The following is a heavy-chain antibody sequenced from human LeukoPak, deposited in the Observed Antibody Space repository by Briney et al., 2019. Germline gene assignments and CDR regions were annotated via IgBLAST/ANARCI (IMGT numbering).Heavy chain of an antibody. V-gene: IGHV1-24*01. J-gene: IGHJ4*02. CDR3: ATEPHYYDSSGQFY. CDR1: GYTLTELS. CDR2: FDPEDGET. D-gene: IGHD3-22*01. Sequence: ASVKVSCKVSGYTLTELSMHWVRQAPGKGLEWMGGFDPEDGETIYAQKFQGRVTVTEDTSTDTAYMELSSLRSEDTAVYYCATEPHYYDSSGQFYWGQGTLVTVSS.